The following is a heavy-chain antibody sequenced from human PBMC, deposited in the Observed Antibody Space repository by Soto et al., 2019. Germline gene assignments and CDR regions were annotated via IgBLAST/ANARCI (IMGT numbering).Heavy chain of an antibody. Sequence: ASVKVSCKASGGTFSSYAISWVRQAPGQGLEWMGGIIPIFGTANYAQKFQGRVTITADESTSTAYMELSSLRSEDTAVYYCARDLGYSSNLGDYYYGMDVWGQGTTATVS. CDR1: GGTFSSYA. CDR3: ARDLGYSSNLGDYYYGMDV. J-gene: IGHJ6*02. D-gene: IGHD6-13*01. CDR2: IIPIFGTA. V-gene: IGHV1-69*13.